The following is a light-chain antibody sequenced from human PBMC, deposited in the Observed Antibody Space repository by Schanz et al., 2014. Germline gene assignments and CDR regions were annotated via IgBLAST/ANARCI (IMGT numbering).Light chain of an antibody. CDR1: QGVSTN. CDR2: SAS. CDR3: QQYGSPWT. Sequence: EIVMTQSPATLSVSPGESVTLSCRASQGVSTNLAWYQQRPGQPPRLLIYSASNRATGIPDRFSGSGSGTDFTLTISRLEPEDFAVYYCQQYGSPWTFGQGTKVEIK. V-gene: IGKV3-20*01. J-gene: IGKJ1*01.